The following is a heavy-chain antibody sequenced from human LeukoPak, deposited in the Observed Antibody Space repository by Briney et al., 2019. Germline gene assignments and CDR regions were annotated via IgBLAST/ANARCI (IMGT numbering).Heavy chain of an antibody. CDR3: ARRPIGVVVPAAMPPPPLYGMDV. CDR1: GYTFTGYY. J-gene: IGHJ6*02. CDR2: INPNSGGT. Sequence: GASVKVSCKASGYTFTGYYMHWVRQAPGQGLEWMGWINPNSGGTNYAQKFQGRVTMTRDTSISTAYMELSRLRSDATAVYYCARRPIGVVVPAAMPPPPLYGMDVWGQGTTVTVSS. D-gene: IGHD2-2*01. V-gene: IGHV1-2*02.